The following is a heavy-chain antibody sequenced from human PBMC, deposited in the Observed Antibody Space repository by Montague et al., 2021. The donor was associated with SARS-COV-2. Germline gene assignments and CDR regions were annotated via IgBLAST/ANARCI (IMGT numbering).Heavy chain of an antibody. V-gene: IGHV4-39*01. D-gene: IGHD4-17*01. J-gene: IGHJ1*01. CDR2: ISYSGTT. Sequence: SETLSLTCTVSGGSISSTTYRWGWIRQPPGKGLEWIGFISYSGTTFYNPSLKSRISMSVDTPKSQFSLNLTSVTAADTAVYYCVRGGYGDRSSDWGQGTLVTVSS. CDR3: VRGGYGDRSSD. CDR1: GGSISSTTYR.